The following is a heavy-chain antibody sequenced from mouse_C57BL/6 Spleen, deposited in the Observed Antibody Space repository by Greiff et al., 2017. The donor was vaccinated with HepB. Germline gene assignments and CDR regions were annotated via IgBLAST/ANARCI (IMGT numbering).Heavy chain of an antibody. V-gene: IGHV1-7*01. CDR3: ARLVAYYSNYEYYAMDY. CDR1: GYTFTSYW. Sequence: VQLQQSGAELAKPGASVKLSCKASGYTFTSYWMHWVKQRPGQGLEWIGYINPSSGYTKYNQKFKDKATLTADKSSSTAYMQLSSLTYDDSAGYYCARLVAYYSNYEYYAMDYWGQGTSVTVSS. D-gene: IGHD2-5*01. J-gene: IGHJ4*01. CDR2: INPSSGYT.